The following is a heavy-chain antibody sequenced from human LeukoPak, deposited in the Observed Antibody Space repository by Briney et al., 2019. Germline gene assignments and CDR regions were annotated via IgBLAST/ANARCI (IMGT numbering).Heavy chain of an antibody. CDR2: IYYSGST. Sequence: SETLSLTCTVSGGSISSGGYYWSWIRQPPGKGLEWIGYIYYSGSTYYNPSLKSRVTISVDTSKNQFSLKLSSVTAADTAVYYCARSAYYDSSGYYYGGCYFDYWGQGTLVTVSS. CDR3: ARSAYYDSSGYYYGGCYFDY. CDR1: GGSISSGGYY. D-gene: IGHD3-22*01. J-gene: IGHJ4*02. V-gene: IGHV4-30-4*08.